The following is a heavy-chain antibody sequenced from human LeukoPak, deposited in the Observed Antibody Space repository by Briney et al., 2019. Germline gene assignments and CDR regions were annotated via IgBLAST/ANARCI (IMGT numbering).Heavy chain of an antibody. Sequence: PGGSLRLSYAASGFTFSSYEMHWVRQAPGKGLEWVSYISSGSTIYDADSVKGRFTISRDNAKNSLYLQMSSLRAEDTAVYYCARESIAVAGAPFDYWGQGTLVTVSS. CDR1: GFTFSSYE. D-gene: IGHD6-19*01. CDR2: ISSGSTI. CDR3: ARESIAVAGAPFDY. J-gene: IGHJ4*02. V-gene: IGHV3-48*03.